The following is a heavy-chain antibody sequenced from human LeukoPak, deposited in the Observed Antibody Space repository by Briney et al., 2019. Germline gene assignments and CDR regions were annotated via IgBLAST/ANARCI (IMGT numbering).Heavy chain of an antibody. V-gene: IGHV1-24*01. Sequence: ASVKVSCKVSGYTLTELSMHWVRQAPGKGLEWMGGFDPEDGETIYAQKFQGRVTMTEDTSTDTAYMELRSLRSDDTAVYYCARGGVVTVTPDYWGQGTLVTVSS. CDR1: GYTLTELS. J-gene: IGHJ4*02. CDR2: FDPEDGET. CDR3: ARGGVVTVTPDY. D-gene: IGHD4-17*01.